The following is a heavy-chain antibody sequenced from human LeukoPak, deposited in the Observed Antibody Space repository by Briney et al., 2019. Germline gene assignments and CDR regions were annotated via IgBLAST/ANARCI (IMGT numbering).Heavy chain of an antibody. Sequence: ASVKVSRKASGYTFTSYGITWVREAPGHGLEWMGWISAYNGNTNYAQKLQRRVTMTTDKSTSTAYVELRSLRSDGTAVYYCARGGTNCSGGRCPLNWFDPWGQGTLVTGSA. CDR1: GYTFTSYG. J-gene: IGHJ5*01. CDR2: ISAYNGNT. V-gene: IGHV1-18*01. D-gene: IGHD2-15*01. CDR3: ARGGTNCSGGRCPLNWFDP.